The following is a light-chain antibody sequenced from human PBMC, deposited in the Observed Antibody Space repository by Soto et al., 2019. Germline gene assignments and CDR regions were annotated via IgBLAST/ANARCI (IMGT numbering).Light chain of an antibody. Sequence: EVGMTQSPATLSVSPGERATLSCRASQSVSDNLAWYQQKAGQAPRLLIYGASTRATGIPARFSGSGSGTDFTLTISSLQSEDFAVYYCQQSNNWPYTFGQGTKLDIK. CDR1: QSVSDN. J-gene: IGKJ2*01. V-gene: IGKV3-15*01. CDR3: QQSNNWPYT. CDR2: GAS.